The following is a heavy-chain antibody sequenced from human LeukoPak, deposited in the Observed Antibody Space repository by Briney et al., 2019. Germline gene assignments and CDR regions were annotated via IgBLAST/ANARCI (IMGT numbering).Heavy chain of an antibody. J-gene: IGHJ4*02. CDR3: ATYRQVLLPFES. CDR2: IFPSGGEI. Sequence: GGSLRLSCAASGFTFSTFAMIWVRQPPGKGLEWVSSIFPSGGEIHYADSARGRFTISRDNFKSTLSLQMNSLRAEDTAIYYCATYRQVLLPFESWGQGTLVTVSS. V-gene: IGHV3-23*01. D-gene: IGHD2-8*02. CDR1: GFTFSTFA.